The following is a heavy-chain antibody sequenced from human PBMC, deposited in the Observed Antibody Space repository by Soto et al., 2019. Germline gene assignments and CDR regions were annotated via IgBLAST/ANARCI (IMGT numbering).Heavy chain of an antibody. Sequence: ASVKVSCKASGYTFTSYAMHWVRQAPGQRLEWMGWINAGNGNTKYSQKFQGRVTITRDTSASTAYMELSSLRSEDTAVYYCARVAIFGVVATYGMDVWGQGTTVTVSS. J-gene: IGHJ6*02. CDR2: INAGNGNT. CDR1: GYTFTSYA. CDR3: ARVAIFGVVATYGMDV. V-gene: IGHV1-3*01. D-gene: IGHD3-3*01.